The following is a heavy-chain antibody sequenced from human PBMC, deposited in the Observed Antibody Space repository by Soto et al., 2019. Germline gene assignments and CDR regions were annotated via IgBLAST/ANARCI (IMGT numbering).Heavy chain of an antibody. D-gene: IGHD1-26*01. J-gene: IGHJ4*02. V-gene: IGHV5-10-1*01. CDR3: ARHEFRHTIVGANY. Sequence: EALNISSKGSGYSFTSYWISWVRQMPGKGLEWMGRIDPSDSYTNYSPSFQGHVTISADKSISTAYLQWSSLKASDTAMYYCARHEFRHTIVGANYWGQGTLVTVSS. CDR2: IDPSDSYT. CDR1: GYSFTSYW.